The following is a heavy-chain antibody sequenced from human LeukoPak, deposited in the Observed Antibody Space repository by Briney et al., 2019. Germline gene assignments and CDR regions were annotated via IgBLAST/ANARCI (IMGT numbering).Heavy chain of an antibody. Sequence: GGSLRLSWAASGFTFSSYGMHWVRQAPGKGLEWVAFIRYEGSNKYYADSVKGRFTISRDNSKNTLYLQMNSLRAEDTAVYYCAGLDYYDSSGTDYWGQGTLVTVSS. D-gene: IGHD3-22*01. CDR1: GFTFSSYG. CDR3: AGLDYYDSSGTDY. J-gene: IGHJ4*02. CDR2: IRYEGSNK. V-gene: IGHV3-30*02.